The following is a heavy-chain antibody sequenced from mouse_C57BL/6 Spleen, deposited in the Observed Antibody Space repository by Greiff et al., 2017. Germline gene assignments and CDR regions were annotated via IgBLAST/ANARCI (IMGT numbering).Heavy chain of an antibody. CDR3: ARSTARATGYFDY. CDR1: GYAFSSSW. CDR2: IYPGDGDT. V-gene: IGHV1-82*01. J-gene: IGHJ2*01. Sequence: QVQLQQSGPELVKPGASVKISCKASGYAFSSSWMNWVKQRPGKGLEWIGRIYPGDGDTNYNGKFKGKATLTADKSSSTAYMQLSSLTSEDSAVYFCARSTARATGYFDYWGQGTTLTVSS. D-gene: IGHD3-2*01.